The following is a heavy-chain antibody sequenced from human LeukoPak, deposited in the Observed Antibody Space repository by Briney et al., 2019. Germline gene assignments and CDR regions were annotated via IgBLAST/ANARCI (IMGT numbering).Heavy chain of an antibody. J-gene: IGHJ4*02. CDR3: ARDRPGGFFDY. CDR1: ELTFTTYW. D-gene: IGHD3-16*01. CDR2: IREDGGEQ. V-gene: IGHV3-7*04. Sequence: PGGSLRLSCAASELTFTTYWLIWVRQAPGKGLEWVANIREDGGEQQYADSVKGRFTISRDNAKRSVYLQMNSLTTEDTAMYYCARDRPGGFFDYWGQGTLVTVPS.